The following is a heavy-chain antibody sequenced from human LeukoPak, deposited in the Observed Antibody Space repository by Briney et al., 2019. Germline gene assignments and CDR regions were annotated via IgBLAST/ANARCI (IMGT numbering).Heavy chain of an antibody. CDR1: GGSFSGYY. V-gene: IGHV4-34*01. CDR2: INHSGST. J-gene: IGHJ4*02. D-gene: IGHD2-15*01. Sequence: SETLSLTCAVYGGSFSGYYWSWIRQPPGKGLEWIGEINHSGSTNYNPSLKSRVTISVDTSKNQFSLKLSSVTAADTAMYYCARITDCSGGSCYSAYWGQGTLVTVSS. CDR3: ARITDCSGGSCYSAY.